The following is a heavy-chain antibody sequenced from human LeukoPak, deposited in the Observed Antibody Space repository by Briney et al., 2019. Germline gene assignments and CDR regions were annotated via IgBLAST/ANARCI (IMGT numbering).Heavy chain of an antibody. D-gene: IGHD3-22*01. CDR2: MNPNSGNT. CDR3: ARGSYYDSKLRAAFDI. Sequence: GASVKVSCKASGYTFTSYDINWVRQATGQGLEWMRWMNPNSGNTGYAQKFQGRVTMTRNTSISTAYMELSSLRSEDTAVYYCARGSYYDSKLRAAFDIWGQGTKVTVSS. J-gene: IGHJ3*02. V-gene: IGHV1-8*01. CDR1: GYTFTSYD.